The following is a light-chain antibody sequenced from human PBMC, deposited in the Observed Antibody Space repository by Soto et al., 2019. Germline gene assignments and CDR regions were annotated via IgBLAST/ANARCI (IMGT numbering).Light chain of an antibody. CDR3: HQYNNWPPT. J-gene: IGKJ2*01. Sequence: ERVMTQSPATLSVSPGERATLYCRASQSIASDLAWYQQKPGQAPRLLIYGASTRASGIPARFSGSASGTEFTLTISSLQSEDFAVYYCHQYNNWPPTFGQGTKVEIK. CDR2: GAS. V-gene: IGKV3-15*01. CDR1: QSIASD.